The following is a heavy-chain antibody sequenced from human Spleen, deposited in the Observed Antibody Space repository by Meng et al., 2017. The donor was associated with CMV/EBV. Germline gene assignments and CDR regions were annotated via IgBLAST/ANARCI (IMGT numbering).Heavy chain of an antibody. CDR1: SISSSSYY. CDR2: IYYSGST. D-gene: IGHD6-13*01. J-gene: IGHJ4*02. CDR3: ARHTLGRSIAAAGTIDY. Sequence: SISSSSYYWGWLRQPPGKGLEWIGSIYYSGSTYYNPSLKSRVTISVDTSKNQFSLKVSSVTAADTAVFYCARHTLGRSIAAAGTIDYWGQGTLVTVSS. V-gene: IGHV4-39*01.